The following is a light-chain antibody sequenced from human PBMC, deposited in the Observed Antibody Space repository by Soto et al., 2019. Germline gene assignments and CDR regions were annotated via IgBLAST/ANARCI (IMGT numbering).Light chain of an antibody. CDR2: WAS. V-gene: IGKV4-1*01. CDR1: QSVLYSSNNKNY. Sequence: DIAMTQSPDSLAVSLGERATINCKSSQSVLYSSNNKNYLAWYQQRPGQPPKLLIYWASTRESGVPDRFSGSGSGTDFTLTITSLQAEDVAVYYCLQDYSYPRTFGQGTKVDVK. CDR3: LQDYSYPRT. J-gene: IGKJ1*01.